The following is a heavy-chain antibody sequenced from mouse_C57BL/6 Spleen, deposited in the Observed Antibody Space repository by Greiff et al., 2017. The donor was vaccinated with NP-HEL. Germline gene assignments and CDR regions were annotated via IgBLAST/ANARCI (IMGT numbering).Heavy chain of an antibody. J-gene: IGHJ1*03. CDR3: ARDAPTGTGYFDV. Sequence: VQLQQSGGGLVQSGRSLRLSCATSGFTFSDFYMEWVRQAPGKGLEWIAASRNKANDNTTEYSASVKGRFIVSRDTSQSILYRQMNALRAEDTAIYYCARDAPTGTGYFDVWGTGTTVTVSS. V-gene: IGHV7-1*01. CDR1: GFTFSDFY. CDR2: SRNKANDNTT. D-gene: IGHD4-1*02.